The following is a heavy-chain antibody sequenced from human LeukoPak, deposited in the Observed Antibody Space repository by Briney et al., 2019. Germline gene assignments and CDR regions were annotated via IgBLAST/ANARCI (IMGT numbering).Heavy chain of an antibody. CDR3: AAYDSSGHDAFDI. D-gene: IGHD3-22*01. V-gene: IGHV4-39*01. J-gene: IGHJ3*02. Sequence: SETLSLTCTDSGGSIRSRSYYWGWIRQPPGKGLEWIGSISYSGSTYYNPSLKSRVTISADTSKNHFSLKLSSVTAADTAVYYRAAYDSSGHDAFDIWAQGTVVTVSS. CDR2: ISYSGST. CDR1: GGSIRSRSYY.